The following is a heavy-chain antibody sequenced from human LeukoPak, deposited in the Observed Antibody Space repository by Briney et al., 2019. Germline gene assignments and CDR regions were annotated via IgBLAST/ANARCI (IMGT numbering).Heavy chain of an antibody. CDR1: GFTFSTYA. Sequence: PGGCLRLSCAASGFTFSTYAMGWVRQAPGKGLEWVSGISGSDDNTFYADSVKGRFTISRDNSKNTLYLQMNSLRAEDTAVYYCAKDRVCSGGSCYFDYWGQGTLVTVSS. V-gene: IGHV3-23*01. CDR3: AKDRVCSGGSCYFDY. D-gene: IGHD2-15*01. J-gene: IGHJ4*02. CDR2: ISGSDDNT.